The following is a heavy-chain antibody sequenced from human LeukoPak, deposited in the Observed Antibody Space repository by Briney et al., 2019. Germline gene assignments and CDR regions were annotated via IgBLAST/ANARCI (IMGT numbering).Heavy chain of an antibody. J-gene: IGHJ4*02. CDR3: ARVEEGHFDY. V-gene: IGHV3-53*01. CDR1: GFTVSSNY. Sequence: PGGSLRLSCAASGFTVSSNYMSWVRQAPGKGLEWVSVIYSGGRTYYADSVKGRFTISRDNSKNTLYLQMNSLRAEDTAMYYCARVEEGHFDYWGQGTLVTVSS. CDR2: IYSGGRT.